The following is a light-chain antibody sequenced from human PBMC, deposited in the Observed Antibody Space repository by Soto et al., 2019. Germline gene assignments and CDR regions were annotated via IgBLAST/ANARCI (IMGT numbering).Light chain of an antibody. CDR1: QGISNY. V-gene: IGKV1-27*01. CDR2: AAS. Sequence: DIQMTQSPSSLSASVGDRVTITCRASQGISNYLAWYQQKPGKVPKLLIYAASTLQSGVPSRFSGSGSGTDFTLTISSLEPEDVAAEYCQKYNSAPQTFGQGTKVEIK. CDR3: QKYNSAPQT. J-gene: IGKJ1*01.